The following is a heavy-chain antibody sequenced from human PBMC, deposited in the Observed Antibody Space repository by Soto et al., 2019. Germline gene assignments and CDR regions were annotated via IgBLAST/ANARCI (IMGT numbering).Heavy chain of an antibody. CDR1: GFTFSSFD. CDR2: IGSRGDST. J-gene: IGHJ4*02. D-gene: IGHD6-19*01. V-gene: IGHV3-23*01. CDR3: AKDLIYGYNSGRPFDS. Sequence: EVQLLESGGGLVQPGGSLRLSCAASGFTFSSFDMSWVRQAPGKGLEWVSAIGSRGDSTYYADSVKGRFTISRDNSKNTLYLQMNSLRAEDTAVYYCAKDLIYGYNSGRPFDSWGQGTLVTVSS.